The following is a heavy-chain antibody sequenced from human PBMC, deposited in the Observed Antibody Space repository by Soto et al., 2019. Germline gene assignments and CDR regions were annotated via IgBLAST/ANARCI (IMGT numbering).Heavy chain of an antibody. CDR3: ARSSMITFGGVIDPLLGYYGMDV. D-gene: IGHD3-16*02. Sequence: GASVKVSCKASGYTFASYAMHWVRQAPGQRLEWMGWINAGNDNTKYSQKFQGRVTLTRDTSASTAYMELSSLRSEDTAVYYCARSSMITFGGVIDPLLGYYGMDVWGQGTTVTVSS. CDR2: INAGNDNT. J-gene: IGHJ6*02. V-gene: IGHV1-3*01. CDR1: GYTFASYA.